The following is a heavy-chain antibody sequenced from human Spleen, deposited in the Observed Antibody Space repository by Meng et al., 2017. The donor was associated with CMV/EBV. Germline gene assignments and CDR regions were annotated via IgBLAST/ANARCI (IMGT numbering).Heavy chain of an antibody. J-gene: IGHJ4*02. CDR2: IYYSGST. CDR1: GGSISSGDYY. D-gene: IGHD3-10*01. CDR3: ARESGETTGTMFDY. V-gene: IGHV4-30-4*01. Sequence: SGGSISSGDYYWSWIRQPPGKGLEWIGYIYYSGSTYYNPSLKSRVTISVDTSKNQFSLKLSSVTAADTAVYYCARESGETTGTMFDYWGQGTLVTVSS.